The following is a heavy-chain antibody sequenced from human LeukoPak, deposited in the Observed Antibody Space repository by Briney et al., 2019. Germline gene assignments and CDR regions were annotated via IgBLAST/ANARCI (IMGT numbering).Heavy chain of an antibody. Sequence: GGSLRRYCTASGFTFGDYAMSWVRQAPGKGREWVSFIRSKAYGVTTEYAASVKGRFTISRDVSKSIAYLQMNSLKAEDTAVYYCTRVSLVAASVFFDYWGQGTLGTVSS. D-gene: IGHD2-15*01. CDR3: TRVSLVAASVFFDY. CDR2: IRSKAYGVTT. J-gene: IGHJ4*02. CDR1: GFTFGDYA. V-gene: IGHV3-49*04.